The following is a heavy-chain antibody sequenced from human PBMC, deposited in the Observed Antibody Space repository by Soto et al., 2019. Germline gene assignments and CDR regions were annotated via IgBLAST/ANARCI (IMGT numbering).Heavy chain of an antibody. CDR2: SSGGGDIT. CDR1: GFTFSSYA. V-gene: IGHV3-23*01. D-gene: IGHD5-18*01. Sequence: EVPLLESGGGLVQPGGSLRLSCAASGFTFSSYAMSWVRQAPGKGLEWVSVSSGGGDITYYADSVKGRFTVSRDNSKNTLYLQMNSLRAEDTAVYYCAKEEGYTYGFDWFDPWGQGTLVTVSS. CDR3: AKEEGYTYGFDWFDP. J-gene: IGHJ5*02.